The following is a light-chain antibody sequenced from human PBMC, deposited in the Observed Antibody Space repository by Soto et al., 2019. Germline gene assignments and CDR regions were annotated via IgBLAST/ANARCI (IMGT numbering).Light chain of an antibody. CDR1: SNDVGSYNL. CDR2: GGS. V-gene: IGLV2-23*01. J-gene: IGLJ1*01. Sequence: QSALAQPASVSGSPGQSIAISCAGTSNDVGSYNLVSWYQHHPGKAPKLMIYGGSKRPSGVSDRFSGSKSGNTASLTISGLQAEDEADYYCCSFAGNSNYVFGTGTKVTV. CDR3: CSFAGNSNYV.